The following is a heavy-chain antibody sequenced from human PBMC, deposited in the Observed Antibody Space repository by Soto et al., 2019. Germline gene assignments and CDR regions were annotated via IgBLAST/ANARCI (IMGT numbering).Heavy chain of an antibody. CDR2: ISHDGSET. Sequence: QVKLVESAGGVVQPGRSLRLSCAASGFTFPDYDMHWVRQAPGKGLEWVTYISHDGSETYYADSVKGRFTFSRDNSKNTLYLQMNSLRSEDKAVYYCAKGGWPLDYWCQGTLVTVSS. V-gene: IGHV3-30*18. J-gene: IGHJ4*02. D-gene: IGHD2-15*01. CDR1: GFTFPDYD. CDR3: AKGGWPLDY.